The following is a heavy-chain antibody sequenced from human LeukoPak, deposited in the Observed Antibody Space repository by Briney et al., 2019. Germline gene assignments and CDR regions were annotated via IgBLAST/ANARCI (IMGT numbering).Heavy chain of an antibody. CDR3: ARAYSSSSAGLRYYGMDV. CDR1: GGSFSGYY. CDR2: INHSGST. Sequence: SETLSLTCAVYGGSFSGYYWSWIRQPPGKGLEWIGDINHSGSTNYNPSLKSRVTISVDTSKNQFSLKLSSVTAADTAVYYCARAYSSSSAGLRYYGMDVWGQGSTVTVSS. D-gene: IGHD6-6*01. J-gene: IGHJ6*02. V-gene: IGHV4-34*01.